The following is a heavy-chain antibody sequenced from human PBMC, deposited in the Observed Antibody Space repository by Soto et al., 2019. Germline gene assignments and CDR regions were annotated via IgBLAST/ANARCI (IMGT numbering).Heavy chain of an antibody. J-gene: IGHJ6*02. CDR2: ISAYNGNT. Sequence: ASVKVSCKASGYTFTSYGISWVRQAPGQGLEWMGWISAYNGNTNYAQKLQGRVTMTTDTSTSTAYMELRSLRSDDTAVYYCARASPNRYSGSPLLYGIDVWGQGTTVTVS. CDR1: GYTFTSYG. D-gene: IGHD5-12*01. CDR3: ARASPNRYSGSPLLYGIDV. V-gene: IGHV1-18*01.